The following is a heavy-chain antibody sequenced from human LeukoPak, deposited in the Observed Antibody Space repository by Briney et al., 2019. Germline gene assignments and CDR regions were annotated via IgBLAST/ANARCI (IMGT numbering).Heavy chain of an antibody. D-gene: IGHD2-21*01. V-gene: IGHV3-53*01. CDR3: ARGEVYCGGDCYGMDV. Sequence: PGGSLRLSCAASGFTVSSNYMSWVRQAPVKGLEWVSVIYSGGSTYYADSVKGRFTISRDNSKNTLYLQMNSLRAEDTVVYYCARGEVYCGGDCYGMDVWGQGTTVTVSS. CDR1: GFTVSSNY. J-gene: IGHJ6*02. CDR2: IYSGGST.